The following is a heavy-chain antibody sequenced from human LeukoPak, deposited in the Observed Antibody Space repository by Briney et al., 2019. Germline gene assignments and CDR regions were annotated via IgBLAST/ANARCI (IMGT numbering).Heavy chain of an antibody. J-gene: IGHJ4*02. V-gene: IGHV5-10-1*01. CDR1: GYNFTGHW. CDR3: AGLRDGSLDY. Sequence: GESLMISCKGSGYNFTGHWISWVRQMPGKGLEWMGRLDPSDSYTNYSPSFQGHVTISADKSISTAYLQWSSLKASDTAIYYCAGLRDGSLDYWGQGTLVTVSS. CDR2: LDPSDSYT.